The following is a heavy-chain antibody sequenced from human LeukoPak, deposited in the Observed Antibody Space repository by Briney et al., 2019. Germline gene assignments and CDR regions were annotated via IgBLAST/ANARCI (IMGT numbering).Heavy chain of an antibody. V-gene: IGHV3-9*03. D-gene: IGHD3-22*01. CDR3: AKDTGDSSGVDY. J-gene: IGHJ4*02. Sequence: GGSLRLSCAASGFTFDDYAMHWVRQAPGKGLEWVSGISWNSGSIGYADSEKGRSTISRVNAKNSLYLQMNSLRAEDMALYYCAKDTGDSSGVDYWAREPWSPSPQ. CDR2: ISWNSGSI. CDR1: GFTFDDYA.